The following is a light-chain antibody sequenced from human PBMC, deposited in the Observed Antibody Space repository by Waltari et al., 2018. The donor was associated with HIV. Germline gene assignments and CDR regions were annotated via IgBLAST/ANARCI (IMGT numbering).Light chain of an antibody. CDR3: QTWDTAVRV. J-gene: IGLJ3*02. Sequence: QLVLTQSPSASASLGASVKLTCTLDSGHSRYAIPWHQHQPEKGPRFLLKVNNDGSHIKGEGIPDRFSGSSSGAERYLDISSLQSDDEAEYYCQTWDTAVRVFGGGTKVTVL. V-gene: IGLV4-69*02. CDR1: SGHSRYA. CDR2: VNNDGSH.